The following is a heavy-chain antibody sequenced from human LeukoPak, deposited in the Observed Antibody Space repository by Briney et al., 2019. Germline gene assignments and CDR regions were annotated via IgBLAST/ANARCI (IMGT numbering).Heavy chain of an antibody. CDR3: ARDREGIVDY. J-gene: IGHJ4*02. Sequence: PSETLSLTCNVSGFFIRSGYHWGWIRQPPGKGLEWIGSIYHRGTTYYNPSSKSRVTILVDTSKNQFSLKLSSVTAADTAVYYCARDREGIVDYWGQGALVTVSS. CDR1: GFFIRSGYH. V-gene: IGHV4-38-2*02. CDR2: IYHRGTT. D-gene: IGHD1-26*01.